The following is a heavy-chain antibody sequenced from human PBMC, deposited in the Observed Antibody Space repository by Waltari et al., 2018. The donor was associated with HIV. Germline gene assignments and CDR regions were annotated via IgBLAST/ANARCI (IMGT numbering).Heavy chain of an antibody. CDR1: GGSISSNSYY. Sequence: GGSISSNSYYWGWIRQPPGKGLEWIGSIYYSGNTYYNPSLKSRVTISVDTSKKQFSLKLSSVTAADTAVFYCARGSDPGYYYYGMDVWGQGTTVTVSS. CDR3: ARGSDPGYYYYGMDV. D-gene: IGHD3-10*01. J-gene: IGHJ6*02. CDR2: IYYSGNT. V-gene: IGHV4-39*01.